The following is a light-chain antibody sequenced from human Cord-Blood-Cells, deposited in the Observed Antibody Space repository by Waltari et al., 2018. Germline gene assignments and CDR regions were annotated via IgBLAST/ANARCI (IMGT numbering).Light chain of an antibody. J-gene: IGLJ2*01. V-gene: IGLV1-47*01. Sequence: QSVLTQPPSASGTPGQRVTISCSGSSSTIGSNYVYWYQQLPRTTPKILIYGNNQRPSVVRDRFSGSKSGTSASLAISGLRSEDEADYYCAAWDDSLSGVVFGGGTKLTVL. CDR2: GNN. CDR3: AAWDDSLSGVV. CDR1: SSTIGSNY.